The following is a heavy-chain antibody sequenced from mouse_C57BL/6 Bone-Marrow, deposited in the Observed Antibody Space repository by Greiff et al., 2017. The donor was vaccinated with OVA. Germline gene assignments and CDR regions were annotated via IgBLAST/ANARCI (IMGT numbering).Heavy chain of an antibody. CDR1: GYTFTSYW. CDR2: INPSSGYT. D-gene: IGHD1-1*01. CDR3: ARISPLYYYGSSYGY. V-gene: IGHV1-7*01. J-gene: IGHJ2*01. Sequence: QVQLQQSGAELAKPGASVKLSCKASGYTFTSYWMHWVKQRPGQGLEWIGYINPSSGYTKYNQKFKDKATLTADKSSSTAYMQLSSLTYEDSAVYYCARISPLYYYGSSYGYWGQGTTLTVSA.